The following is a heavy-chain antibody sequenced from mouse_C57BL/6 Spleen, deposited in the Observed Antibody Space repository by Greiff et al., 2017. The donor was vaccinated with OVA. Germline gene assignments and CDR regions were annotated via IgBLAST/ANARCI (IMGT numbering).Heavy chain of an antibody. Sequence: QVQLQQSGAELVKPGASVKLSCKASGYTFTSYWMQWVKQRPGQGLEWIGEIDPSDSYTNYNQKFKGKATLTVDTSSSTAYMQLSSLTSEDSAVYYCARHAMDYWGQGTSVTVSS. J-gene: IGHJ4*01. V-gene: IGHV1-50*01. CDR2: IDPSDSYT. CDR3: ARHAMDY. CDR1: GYTFTSYW.